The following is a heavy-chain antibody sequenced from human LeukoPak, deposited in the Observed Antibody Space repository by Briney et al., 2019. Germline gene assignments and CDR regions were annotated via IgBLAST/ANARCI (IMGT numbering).Heavy chain of an antibody. V-gene: IGHV4-59*01. D-gene: IGHD2-2*01. CDR1: GGSISNYY. CDR3: ARSRYCSSTTCYGDFDY. J-gene: IGHJ4*02. CDR2: ISHTGST. Sequence: SETLSLTCTVSGGSISNYYWSWIRQSPGKGLEWIGYISHTGSTNYNPSLKSRVTISVDKSKNQLSLKLSSVTAADTAVYYCARSRYCSSTTCYGDFDYWGQGTLVTVSS.